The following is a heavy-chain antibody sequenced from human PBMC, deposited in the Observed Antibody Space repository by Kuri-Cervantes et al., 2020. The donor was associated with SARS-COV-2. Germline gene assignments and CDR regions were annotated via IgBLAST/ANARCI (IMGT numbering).Heavy chain of an antibody. Sequence: ASVKVSCKASGYTFTSYGISWVRQAPGQGLGWMGWISAYNGNTNYAQKLQGRVTMTTDTSTSTAYMELRSLRSDDTAVYYCARSLVVPAANWFDPWGQGTLVTVSS. J-gene: IGHJ5*02. V-gene: IGHV1-18*01. CDR1: GYTFTSYG. D-gene: IGHD2-2*01. CDR3: ARSLVVPAANWFDP. CDR2: ISAYNGNT.